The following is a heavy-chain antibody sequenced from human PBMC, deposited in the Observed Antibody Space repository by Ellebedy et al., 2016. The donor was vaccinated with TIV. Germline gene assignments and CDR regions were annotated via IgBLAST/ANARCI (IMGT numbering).Heavy chain of an antibody. CDR3: AFGASSSSWSY. V-gene: IGHV1-3*01. J-gene: IGHJ4*02. D-gene: IGHD6-13*01. Sequence: KFQGRVTITRDTSANTAYMELSSLRSEDTAVYYCAFGASSSSWSYWGQGTLVTVSS.